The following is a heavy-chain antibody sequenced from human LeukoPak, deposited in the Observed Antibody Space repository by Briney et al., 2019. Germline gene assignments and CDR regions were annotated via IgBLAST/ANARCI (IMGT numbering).Heavy chain of an antibody. CDR1: GFTVGSYW. Sequence: GGSLRLSCAASGFTVGSYWIHWVRHAPGKGLGWVSRITGDATNRYYADSVKGRFPTSRDNTKNTVYLQKNSLGGEDTAVYYCTRVETGTSGGWEYWGPGALVTVSS. CDR3: TRVETGTSGGWEY. V-gene: IGHV3-74*01. CDR2: ITGDATNR. D-gene: IGHD1-1*01. J-gene: IGHJ4*02.